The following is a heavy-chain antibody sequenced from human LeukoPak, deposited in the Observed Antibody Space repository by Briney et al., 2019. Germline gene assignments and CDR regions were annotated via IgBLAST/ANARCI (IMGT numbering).Heavy chain of an antibody. CDR2: ISSSSSYL. V-gene: IGHV3-21*01. CDR1: GFTFTNYT. CDR3: AREDIVATMTFDY. J-gene: IGHJ4*02. Sequence: GGSLRLSCAASGFTFTNYTMNWVRQAPGKGLEWVSSISSSSSYLYYADSVKGRFTISRDNAKSSLYLQMNSLRAEDTAVFYCAREDIVATMTFDYWGQGILVTVSS. D-gene: IGHD5-12*01.